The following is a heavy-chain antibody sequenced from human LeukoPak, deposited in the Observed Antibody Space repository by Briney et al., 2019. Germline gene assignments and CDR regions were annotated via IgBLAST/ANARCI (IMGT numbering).Heavy chain of an antibody. Sequence: VSGPTLVTPQQPLTLTCTFSGFSLSTSRVSVGWIRQPPGKALEWLALIYWNDDKRYSPSLKSRLTITKDTSKYQVVLTMTNMDPVDTATYYCAHRRRLERFPRKNCFDPWGQGTLVTVSS. CDR3: AHRRRLERFPRKNCFDP. J-gene: IGHJ5*02. CDR1: GFSLSTSRVS. V-gene: IGHV2-5*01. CDR2: IYWNDDK. D-gene: IGHD1-1*01.